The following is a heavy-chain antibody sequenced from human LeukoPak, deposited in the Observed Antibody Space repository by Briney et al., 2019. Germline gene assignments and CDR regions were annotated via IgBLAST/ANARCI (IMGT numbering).Heavy chain of an antibody. V-gene: IGHV3-30*02. J-gene: IGHJ3*02. D-gene: IGHD3-9*01. CDR3: AALYDILSRLAFDI. CDR2: IRYDGSNK. Sequence: GGSLRLSCAVSGFTFSSYGMQWVRQAPGKELEWVAFIRYDGSNKYYADSVKGRFTISRDNSKNTLYLQMNSLRAEDTAVYYCAALYDILSRLAFDIWGQGTMVTVSS. CDR1: GFTFSSYG.